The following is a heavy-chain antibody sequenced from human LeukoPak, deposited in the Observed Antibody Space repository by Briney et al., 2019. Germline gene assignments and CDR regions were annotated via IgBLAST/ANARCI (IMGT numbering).Heavy chain of an antibody. Sequence: GWSLRLSCAASGLKFSDHYIDWLGQAPGKGLAGVGRSRNKSSSYTTEYAASVEGRFTISRDVSENSLYPHMHSLSTEDTAVLYCGRIAINANNGMDVWGQGTTVTVSS. CDR3: GRIAINANNGMDV. J-gene: IGHJ6*02. V-gene: IGHV3-72*01. CDR2: SRNKSSSYTT. CDR1: GLKFSDHY. D-gene: IGHD1/OR15-1a*01.